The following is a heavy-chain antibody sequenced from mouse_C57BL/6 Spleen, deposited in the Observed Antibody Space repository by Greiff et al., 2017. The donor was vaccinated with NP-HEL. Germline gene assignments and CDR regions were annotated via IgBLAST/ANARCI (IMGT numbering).Heavy chain of an antibody. J-gene: IGHJ3*01. V-gene: IGHV1-82*01. D-gene: IGHD2-4*01. CDR3: ARAIYYDYDWFAY. Sequence: QVQLKQSGPELVKPGASVKISCKASGYAFSSSWMNWVKQRPGKGLEWIGRIYPGDGDTNYNGKFKGKATLTADKSSSTAYMQLSSLTSEDSAVYFCARAIYYDYDWFAYWGQGTLVTVSA. CDR2: IYPGDGDT. CDR1: GYAFSSSW.